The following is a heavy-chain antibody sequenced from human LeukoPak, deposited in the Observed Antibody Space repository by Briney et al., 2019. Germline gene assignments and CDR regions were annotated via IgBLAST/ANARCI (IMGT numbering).Heavy chain of an antibody. CDR3: ASELGYCSGGSCNYYYMDV. J-gene: IGHJ6*03. Sequence: ASVNVSCKASGYTFTSYYMHWVRQAPGQGLEWMGIINPSGGSTSYAQKFQGRVTMTRDTSTSTVYMELSSLRSEDTAVYYCASELGYCSGGSCNYYYMDVWGKGTTVTVSS. D-gene: IGHD2-15*01. CDR1: GYTFTSYY. V-gene: IGHV1-46*01. CDR2: INPSGGST.